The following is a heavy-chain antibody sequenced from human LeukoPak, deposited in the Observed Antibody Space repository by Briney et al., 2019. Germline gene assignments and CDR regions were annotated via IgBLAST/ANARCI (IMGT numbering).Heavy chain of an antibody. Sequence: PGGSLRLSCAASGFTFSNYWMSWVRQAPGKGLEWVANIKQDGSEKHYVDSVKGRFTISRDNTNNSLFLQMDSLRAEDTAFYYCSTEDYFGSGSPAYWGQGTLVTVSS. J-gene: IGHJ4*02. CDR3: STEDYFGSGSPAY. CDR1: GFTFSNYW. V-gene: IGHV3-7*01. D-gene: IGHD3-10*01. CDR2: IKQDGSEK.